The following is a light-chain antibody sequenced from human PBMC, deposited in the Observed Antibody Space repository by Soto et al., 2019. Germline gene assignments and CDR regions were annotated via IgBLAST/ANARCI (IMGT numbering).Light chain of an antibody. Sequence: ETVLTQSRGTVCLSPGERSTRSCRASQSVSSNYLAWYQQKPGQAPRLLIYGASSRATGIPDRFSGSGSGTDFTLTVSSLEPEDFALYYCQQRSNRITFGQGTRLEIK. V-gene: IGKV3D-20*02. CDR1: QSVSSNY. J-gene: IGKJ5*01. CDR3: QQRSNRIT. CDR2: GAS.